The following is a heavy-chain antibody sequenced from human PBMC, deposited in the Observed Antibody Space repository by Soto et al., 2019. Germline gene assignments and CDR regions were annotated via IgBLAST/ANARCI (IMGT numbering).Heavy chain of an antibody. CDR2: IFPGASDT. V-gene: IGHV5-51*01. J-gene: IGHJ3*02. CDR3: ARQGEMATIRTHDPFDI. D-gene: IGHD3-3*02. Sequence: EVQLVQSGAEVKKPGESLKISCTTSGYTFSTYWIGWVRQMPGKGLEWMGIIFPGASDTRYSPSFQGHVTMSVDRSINTAYLQWSSLKASDTAMYYCARQGEMATIRTHDPFDIWGQGTMVTVSS. CDR1: GYTFSTYW.